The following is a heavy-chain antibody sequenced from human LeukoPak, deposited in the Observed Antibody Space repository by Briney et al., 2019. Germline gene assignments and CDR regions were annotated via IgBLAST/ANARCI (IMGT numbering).Heavy chain of an antibody. J-gene: IGHJ4*02. D-gene: IGHD3-16*01. CDR2: INPNSGGT. V-gene: IGHV1-2*04. Sequence: ASVKVSCKASGYTFTSYYMHWVRQAPGQGLEWMGWINPNSGGTNYAQKFQGWVTMTRDTSISTAYMELSRLRSDDTAVYYCAREAEGGYFDYWGQGTLVTVSS. CDR3: AREAEGGYFDY. CDR1: GYTFTSYY.